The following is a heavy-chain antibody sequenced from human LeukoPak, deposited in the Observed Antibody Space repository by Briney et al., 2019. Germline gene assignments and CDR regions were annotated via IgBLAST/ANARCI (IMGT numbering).Heavy chain of an antibody. D-gene: IGHD2-15*01. CDR1: GFTFSSYA. CDR2: ISGSGGST. J-gene: IGHJ4*02. Sequence: GGSLRLSCAASGFTFSSYAMSWVRQAPGKGLVWVSVISGSGGSTYYADAVKGRFTISRDNSKNTLYLQMNSLRAEDTAVYYCAKDYCSGSSCYSGLDFWGQGALVTVSS. CDR3: AKDYCSGSSCYSGLDF. V-gene: IGHV3-23*01.